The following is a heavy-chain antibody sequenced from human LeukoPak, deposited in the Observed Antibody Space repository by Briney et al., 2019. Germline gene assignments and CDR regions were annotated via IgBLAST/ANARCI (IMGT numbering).Heavy chain of an antibody. CDR1: GFTFSTYG. D-gene: IGHD4-23*01. V-gene: IGHV3-33*01. J-gene: IGHJ4*02. CDR3: VRGYGGNGGD. CDR2: IWYDGSDK. Sequence: GGSLRLSCAASGFTFSTYGMHWVRQAPGKGLEWVAVIWYDGSDKYYADSVKGRFTISRDNSKNTLYLQMNSLRVEDTAVYYCVRGYGGNGGDWGQGTLVTVSS.